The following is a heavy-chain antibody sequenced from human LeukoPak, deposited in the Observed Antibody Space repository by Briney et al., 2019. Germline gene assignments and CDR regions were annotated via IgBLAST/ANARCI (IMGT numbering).Heavy chain of an antibody. CDR2: ISHSGST. CDR1: GGSISSSSYY. D-gene: IGHD6-13*01. J-gene: IGHJ4*02. Sequence: SETLSLTCTVSGGSISSSSYYWGWIRQPPGKGLEWIGSISHSGSTYYNPSLKSRGTISLDTSKNQFSLRLRSVTAADTAVYFCAREMIHRAPGVYFDYWGQGSLVTVS. V-gene: IGHV4-39*07. CDR3: AREMIHRAPGVYFDY.